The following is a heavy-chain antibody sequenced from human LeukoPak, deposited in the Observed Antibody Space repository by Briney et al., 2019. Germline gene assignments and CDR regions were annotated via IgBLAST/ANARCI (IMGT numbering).Heavy chain of an antibody. CDR3: AKPSNYYGSATDAFDF. CDR1: GGSISSSYSY. D-gene: IGHD3-10*01. J-gene: IGHJ3*01. Sequence: PSETLSLTCTVSGGSISSSYSYWGWVRQPPGKGLEWIGNIYYSGSTYYNPSLKSRVTISVDTSKNHFSLKLNSVTAADTAVYYCAKPSNYYGSATDAFDFWGQGTMVTVSS. CDR2: IYYSGST. V-gene: IGHV4-39*07.